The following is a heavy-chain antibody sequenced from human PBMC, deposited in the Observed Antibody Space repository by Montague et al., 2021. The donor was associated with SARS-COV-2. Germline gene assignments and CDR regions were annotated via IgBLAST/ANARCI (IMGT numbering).Heavy chain of an antibody. CDR3: ARLGAITLVRGITKADFSNYGMDV. V-gene: IGHV4-34*01. D-gene: IGHD3-10*01. J-gene: IGHJ6*02. Sequence: SETLSLTCAVSSGSFRGYYCSWIRQPPGKGLEWIGEINHSGSTTXNPSLESRVSISVDTSNKQFSLKVTSVTAADTAVYYCARLGAITLVRGITKADFSNYGMDVWGQGTTVTVSS. CDR2: INHSGST. CDR1: SGSFRGYY.